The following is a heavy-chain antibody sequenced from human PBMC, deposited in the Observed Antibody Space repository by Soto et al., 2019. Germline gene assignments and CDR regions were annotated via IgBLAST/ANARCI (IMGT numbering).Heavy chain of an antibody. J-gene: IGHJ6*02. Sequence: QVQLVQSGAEVKKPGSSVKVSCEASGGTFSSYPINWVRQAPGQGLEWMGGIIPFFGTSNYAQKFQGIVTITADDFTSTAYMELRSLRSEDTAVYYCARVGHITNYGMAVWGQGTTVTFSS. CDR1: GGTFSSYP. V-gene: IGHV1-69*01. D-gene: IGHD1-26*01. CDR2: IIPFFGTS. CDR3: ARVGHITNYGMAV.